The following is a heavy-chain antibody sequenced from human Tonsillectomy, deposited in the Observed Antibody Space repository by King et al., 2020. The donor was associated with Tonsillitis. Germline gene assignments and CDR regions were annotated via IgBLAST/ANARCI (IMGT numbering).Heavy chain of an antibody. CDR2: VWYDGSNK. Sequence: VQLVESGGGVVQPGRSLRLSCAASRFTFSRYDMHWVRQAPGKGLEWVAIVWYDGSNKYYADSVKGRFTISRDNSKNTLLLQMNSLRADDTAVYYCARVQEQRGPALYYYYMDVWGKGTTVTVSS. V-gene: IGHV3-33*08. J-gene: IGHJ6*03. D-gene: IGHD6-25*01. CDR1: RFTFSRYD. CDR3: ARVQEQRGPALYYYYMDV.